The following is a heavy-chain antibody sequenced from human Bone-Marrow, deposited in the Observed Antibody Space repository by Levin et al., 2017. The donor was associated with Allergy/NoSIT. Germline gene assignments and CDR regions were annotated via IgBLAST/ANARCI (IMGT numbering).Heavy chain of an antibody. V-gene: IGHV3-23*01. J-gene: IGHJ6*02. CDR1: GFTFNSYA. CDR2: ISDRGDAT. Sequence: GGSLRLSCAASGFTFNSYAMSWVRQAPGKGLEWVSTISDRGDATYYADSVKGRFTISRDNSKKTLSLQVYSLRDDDTAVYFCAKDKDYYDSSGYHYYYGMDVWGQGTSVTVSS. D-gene: IGHD3-22*01. CDR3: AKDKDYYDSSGYHYYYGMDV.